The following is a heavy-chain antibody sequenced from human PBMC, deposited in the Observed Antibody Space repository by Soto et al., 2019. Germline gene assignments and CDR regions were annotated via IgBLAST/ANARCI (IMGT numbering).Heavy chain of an antibody. CDR1: GFTFSSYA. CDR3: AKVGGGSGVGIDYYGMDV. J-gene: IGHJ6*02. Sequence: EVQLLESGGGLVQPGGSLRLSCAASGFTFSSYAMSWVRQAPGKGLEWVSAISGSGGSTYHADSVKGRFTISRDNSKNTLYLQMNSLRAEDTAIHYCAKVGGGSGVGIDYYGMDVWGQGTTVTVSS. D-gene: IGHD2-15*01. CDR2: ISGSGGST. V-gene: IGHV3-23*01.